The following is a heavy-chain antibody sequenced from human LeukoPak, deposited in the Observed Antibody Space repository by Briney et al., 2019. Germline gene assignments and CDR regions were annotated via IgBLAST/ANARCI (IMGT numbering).Heavy chain of an antibody. CDR2: ISSSSSTI. D-gene: IGHD3-22*01. V-gene: IGHV3-48*04. CDR3: AGSISGSPPDY. CDR1: GFTFSSYS. Sequence: GGSLRLSCAAFGFTFSSYSMNWVRQAPGKGLEWVSYISSSSSTIYYADSVKGRFTISRDNAKNSLYLQMNSLRAEDTAVYYCAGSISGSPPDYWGQGTLVTVSS. J-gene: IGHJ4*02.